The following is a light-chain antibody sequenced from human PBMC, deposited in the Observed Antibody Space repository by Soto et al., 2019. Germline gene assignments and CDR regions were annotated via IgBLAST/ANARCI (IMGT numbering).Light chain of an antibody. CDR1: SSDVGGYNY. J-gene: IGLJ1*01. CDR3: SSYTSSSTYV. CDR2: DVS. V-gene: IGLV2-14*01. Sequence: QSVLTQPASVSGSPGQSITISCTGTSSDVGGYNYVSWYQQHPGKAPKLMTYDVSNRPSGVSNRFSGSKSGNTASLTISGLQAEDEGDYYCSSYTSSSTYVFGSGTKVTVL.